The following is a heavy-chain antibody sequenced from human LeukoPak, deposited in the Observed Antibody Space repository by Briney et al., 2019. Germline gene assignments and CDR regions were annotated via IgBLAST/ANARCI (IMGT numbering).Heavy chain of an antibody. D-gene: IGHD2-15*01. Sequence: SETLSLTCAVSGYSISSGYYWGWIRQPPGKGLEWIGSIYHSGSTYYNPSLKSRVTMSVDTSKNQFSLKLSSVTAADTAVYYCARTPWDCSGGSCYEGDFDYWGQGTLVTVSS. V-gene: IGHV4-38-2*01. J-gene: IGHJ4*02. CDR2: IYHSGST. CDR3: ARTPWDCSGGSCYEGDFDY. CDR1: GYSISSGYY.